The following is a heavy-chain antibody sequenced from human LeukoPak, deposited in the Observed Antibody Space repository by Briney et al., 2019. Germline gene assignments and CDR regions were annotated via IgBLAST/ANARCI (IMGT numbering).Heavy chain of an antibody. J-gene: IGHJ6*03. CDR2: IIPIFGTA. V-gene: IGHV1-69*05. Sequence: SVKVSCKASGGTLSSYAISWVRQAPGQGLEWMGGIIPIFGTANYAQKFQGRVTITTDESTSTAYMELSGLRSEDTAVYYCASSITGTTDYHYYIDVWGKGTTVTVSS. CDR1: GGTLSSYA. D-gene: IGHD1-7*01. CDR3: ASSITGTTDYHYYIDV.